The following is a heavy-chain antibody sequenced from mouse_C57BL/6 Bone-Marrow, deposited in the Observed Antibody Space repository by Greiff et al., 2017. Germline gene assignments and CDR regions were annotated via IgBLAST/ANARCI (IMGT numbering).Heavy chain of an antibody. Sequence: EVQLQQSGTVLARPGASVKMSCKTSGYTFTSYWMHWVKQRPGQGLEWIGAIYPGNSDTSYNQKFKGKAKLTAVTSASTAYMELSSLTNEDSAVYYCTRPRLNYGSSYQFAYWGQGTLVTDSA. V-gene: IGHV1-5*01. CDR1: GYTFTSYW. D-gene: IGHD1-1*01. CDR3: TRPRLNYGSSYQFAY. J-gene: IGHJ3*01. CDR2: IYPGNSDT.